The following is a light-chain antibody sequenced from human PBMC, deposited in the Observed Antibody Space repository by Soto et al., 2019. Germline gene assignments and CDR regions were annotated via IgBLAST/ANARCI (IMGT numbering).Light chain of an antibody. Sequence: QLVLTQPPSVSGAPGQRVTISCTGSSSNIGAGYDVHWYQQLPGTAPKLLIYGNSNRPSGVPDRFSGSKSGTSASLAITVLQAEDEADYYCQSYDSSLSGSVFGGGTQLTVL. CDR3: QSYDSSLSGSV. CDR1: SSNIGAGYD. V-gene: IGLV1-40*01. J-gene: IGLJ2*01. CDR2: GNS.